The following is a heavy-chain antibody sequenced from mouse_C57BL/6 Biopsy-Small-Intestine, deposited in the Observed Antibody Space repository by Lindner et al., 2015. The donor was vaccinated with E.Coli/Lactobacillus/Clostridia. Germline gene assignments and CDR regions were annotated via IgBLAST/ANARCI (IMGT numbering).Heavy chain of an antibody. D-gene: IGHD1-1*01. CDR2: IYPGGGYA. CDR3: ARSNYYGSTYEAY. J-gene: IGHJ3*01. CDR1: GYTFTNYY. V-gene: IGHV1-63*01. Sequence: VQLQESGGELVRPGTSVKMSCRASGYTFTNYYIRWAMQRPGHGLEWFGDIYPGGGYANYNGKFKGKATLTADKTSSTAYMQLSSLTSEDSAVYFCARSNYYGSTYEAYWGQGTLVTVSA.